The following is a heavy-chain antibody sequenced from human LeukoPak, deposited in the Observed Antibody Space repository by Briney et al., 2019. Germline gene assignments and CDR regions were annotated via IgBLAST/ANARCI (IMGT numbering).Heavy chain of an antibody. D-gene: IGHD6-13*01. J-gene: IGHJ3*02. CDR2: IYTSGST. CDR3: AREGQYEQQLNAFDI. CDR1: GGSISSYY. V-gene: IGHV4-4*07. Sequence: PSETLSLTCTVSGGSISSYYWSWIRQPAGKGLEWIGRIYTSGSTNYNPALKSRVTMSVDTSKNHFFLKLSSVTAADTAVYYCAREGQYEQQLNAFDIWGQGTMVTVSS.